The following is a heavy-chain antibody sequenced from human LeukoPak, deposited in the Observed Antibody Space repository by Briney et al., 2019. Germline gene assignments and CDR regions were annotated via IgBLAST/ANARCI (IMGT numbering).Heavy chain of an antibody. CDR3: ATYYYDSSGYYDPGFDY. Sequence: ASVKVSCKASGYTFTSYGISWVRQAPGQGLEWVGWISAYNGNTNYAQKLQGRVTMTTDTSTSTAYMELRSLRSDDTAVYYCATYYYDSSGYYDPGFDYWGQGTLVTVSS. V-gene: IGHV1-18*01. D-gene: IGHD3-22*01. J-gene: IGHJ4*02. CDR1: GYTFTSYG. CDR2: ISAYNGNT.